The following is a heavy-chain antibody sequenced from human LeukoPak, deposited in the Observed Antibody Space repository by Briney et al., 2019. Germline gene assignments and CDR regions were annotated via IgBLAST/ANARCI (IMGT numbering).Heavy chain of an antibody. CDR3: AKDRGYGDLPAFDY. V-gene: IGHV3-30*18. CDR1: GFTFSSYG. CDR2: ISYDGSNK. D-gene: IGHD4-17*01. Sequence: GGSLRPSCAASGFTFSSYGMHWVRQAPGKGLEWVAVISYDGSNKYYADSAKGRFTISRDNSKNTLYLQMNSLRAEDTAVYYCAKDRGYGDLPAFDYWGQGTLVTVSS. J-gene: IGHJ4*02.